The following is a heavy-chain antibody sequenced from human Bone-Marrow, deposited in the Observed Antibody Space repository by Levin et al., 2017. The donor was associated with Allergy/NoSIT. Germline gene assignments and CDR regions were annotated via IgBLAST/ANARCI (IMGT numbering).Heavy chain of an antibody. CDR3: ARGGARPAAMGYYYYYGMDV. D-gene: IGHD2-2*01. CDR1: GFTFSSYG. V-gene: IGHV3-33*01. J-gene: IGHJ6*02. Sequence: PGGSLRLSCAASGFTFSSYGMHWVRQAPGKGLEWVAVIWYDGSNKYYADSVKGRFTISRDNSKNTLYLQMNSLRAEDTAVYYCARGGARPAAMGYYYYYGMDVWGQGTTVTVSS. CDR2: IWYDGSNK.